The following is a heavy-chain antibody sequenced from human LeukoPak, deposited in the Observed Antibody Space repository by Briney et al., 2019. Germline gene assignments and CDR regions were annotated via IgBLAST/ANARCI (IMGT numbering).Heavy chain of an antibody. J-gene: IGHJ4*02. CDR2: ISSSGSTI. CDR1: GFTFSDYY. D-gene: IGHD2-21*02. CDR3: ARVNRVTAIQELDY. V-gene: IGHV3-11*01. Sequence: GGSLRLSCAASGFTFSDYYMTWIRQAPGKGLEWVSCISSSGSTIFYADSVKGRFAISRDNAKSSLFLQMNSLRAEDTAVYYCARVNRVTAIQELDYWGQGTLVTVSS.